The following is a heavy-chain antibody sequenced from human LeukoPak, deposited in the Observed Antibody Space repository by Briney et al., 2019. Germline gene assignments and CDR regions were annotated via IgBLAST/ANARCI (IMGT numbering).Heavy chain of an antibody. Sequence: GGSLRLSCAASGFTFNGHWMTWVRQAPGKGLEWVANIKEDGSRKFYVDSVKGRFTISRDNAKNSLYPQMDSLRAEDTAMYYCAKEIQGIAAPADPWGQGTLVTVSS. J-gene: IGHJ5*02. CDR1: GFTFNGHW. D-gene: IGHD6-13*01. V-gene: IGHV3-7*03. CDR2: IKEDGSRK. CDR3: AKEIQGIAAPADP.